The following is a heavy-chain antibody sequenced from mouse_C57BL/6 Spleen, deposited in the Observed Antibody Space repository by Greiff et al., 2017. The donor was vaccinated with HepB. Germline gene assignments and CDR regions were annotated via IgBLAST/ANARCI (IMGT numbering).Heavy chain of an antibody. CDR3: TKGGIVTTFYYAMDY. CDR1: GYTFTDYE. V-gene: IGHV1-15*01. CDR2: IDPETGGT. J-gene: IGHJ4*01. Sequence: QVHVKQSGAELVRPGASVTLSCKASGYTFTDYEMHWVKQTPVHGLEWIGAIDPETGGTAYNQKFKGKAILTADKSSSTAYMELRSLTSEDSAVYYCTKGGIVTTFYYAMDYWGQGTSVTVSS. D-gene: IGHD2-5*01.